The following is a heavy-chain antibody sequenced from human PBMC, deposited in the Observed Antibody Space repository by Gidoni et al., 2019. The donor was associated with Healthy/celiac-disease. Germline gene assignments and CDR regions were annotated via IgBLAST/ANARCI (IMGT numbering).Heavy chain of an antibody. V-gene: IGHV4-39*01. CDR3: ARRGSELVSDPLFDY. Sequence: QLQLQESGPGLVKPSETLSLPCTVSGGSISSSSSYWGWIRQPPGKGLEWIGSIYYSGSTYYNPYLKSRVTISVDTSKNQFSLKLSSVTAADTAVYYCARRGSELVSDPLFDYWGQGTLVTVSS. D-gene: IGHD6-13*01. J-gene: IGHJ4*02. CDR1: GGSISSSSSY. CDR2: IYYSGST.